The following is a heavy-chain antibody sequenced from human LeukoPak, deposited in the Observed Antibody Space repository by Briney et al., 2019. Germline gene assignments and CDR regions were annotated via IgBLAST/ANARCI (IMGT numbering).Heavy chain of an antibody. J-gene: IGHJ3*02. Sequence: ASVKVSCKTSGYTFTSYGVSWVRQAPGQGLEWMGWISAYDGNTNHEQRVQGRVTMTTDTSTTTAYMELRSLRSDDTAVYYCARVGRYSSTWPPEGDDAFDIWGQGTMVTVSS. D-gene: IGHD6-13*01. CDR3: ARVGRYSSTWPPEGDDAFDI. CDR1: GYTFTSYG. V-gene: IGHV1-18*01. CDR2: ISAYDGNT.